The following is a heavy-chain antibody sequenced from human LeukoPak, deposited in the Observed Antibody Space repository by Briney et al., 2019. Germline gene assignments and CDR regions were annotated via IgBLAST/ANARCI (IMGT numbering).Heavy chain of an antibody. J-gene: IGHJ4*02. CDR3: ARGYYGSGSYYREFDY. CDR2: IIPIFGTA. CDR1: GGTFSSYA. D-gene: IGHD3-10*01. V-gene: IGHV1-69*13. Sequence: SVKVSCKASGGTFSSYAISWVRQAPRQGLEWMGGIIPIFGTANYAQKFQGRVTITADESTSTAYMELSSLRSEDTAVYYCARGYYGSGSYYREFDYWGQGTLVTVSS.